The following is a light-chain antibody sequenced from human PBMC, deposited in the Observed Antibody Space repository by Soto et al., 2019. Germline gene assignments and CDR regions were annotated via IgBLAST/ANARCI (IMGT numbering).Light chain of an antibody. V-gene: IGKV1-39*01. Sequence: DIQMTQSPSSLSASVGDRVTITCRASQSISSYLNWYQQKPWKAPKLLIYAASNLQSGVPSRFSGSGSGTDFTLTISSLQPEDFATYYCQQSYSTPVTFGGGTKVEIK. CDR1: QSISSY. CDR3: QQSYSTPVT. J-gene: IGKJ4*01. CDR2: AAS.